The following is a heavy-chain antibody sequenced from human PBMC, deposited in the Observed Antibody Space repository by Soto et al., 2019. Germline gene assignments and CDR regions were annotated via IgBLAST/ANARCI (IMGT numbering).Heavy chain of an antibody. Sequence: GGSLRLSCAASGFTFSSYSMNWVRQAPGKGLEWVSSISSSSSYIYYADSVKGRFTISRDNAKNSLYLQMNSLRAEDTAVYYCARAGAARPPYYYYYYMDVWGKGTTVTVSS. D-gene: IGHD6-6*01. CDR3: ARAGAARPPYYYYYYMDV. J-gene: IGHJ6*03. CDR1: GFTFSSYS. V-gene: IGHV3-21*01. CDR2: ISSSSSYI.